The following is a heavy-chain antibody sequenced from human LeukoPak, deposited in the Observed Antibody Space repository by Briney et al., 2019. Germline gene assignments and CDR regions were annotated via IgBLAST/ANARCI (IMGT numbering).Heavy chain of an antibody. CDR2: IYYSGST. V-gene: IGHV4-31*03. Sequence: PSETLSLTCIVSGGSISSGGYYWSWIRQHPGKGLEWIGYIYYSGSTYYNPSLKSRVTISVDTSKNQFSLKLSSVTAADTAVYYCARDGRDGLYAFDIWGQGTMVTVSS. D-gene: IGHD5-24*01. CDR1: GGSISSGGYY. CDR3: ARDGRDGLYAFDI. J-gene: IGHJ3*02.